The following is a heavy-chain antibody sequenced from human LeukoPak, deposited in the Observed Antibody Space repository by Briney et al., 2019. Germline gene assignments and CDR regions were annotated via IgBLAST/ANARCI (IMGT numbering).Heavy chain of an antibody. V-gene: IGHV4-59*02. CDR1: GGSVTNYY. Sequence: SETLSLTCTVSGGSVTNYYWSWIRQHPGKGLEWIGYSDYSGSSTYNPSLKSRVTMSVDTSKNQFSLRLSSVTAADTAVYYCARDYGGNSNWYSDLWGRGTLVTVSS. J-gene: IGHJ2*01. CDR2: SDYSGSS. CDR3: ARDYGGNSNWYSDL. D-gene: IGHD4-23*01.